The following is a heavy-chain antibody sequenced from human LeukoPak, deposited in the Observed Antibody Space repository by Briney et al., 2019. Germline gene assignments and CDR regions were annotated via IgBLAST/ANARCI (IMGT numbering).Heavy chain of an antibody. V-gene: IGHV3-21*01. J-gene: IGHJ5*02. CDR2: ISSSSYI. CDR1: GFTFSSYS. Sequence: GGSLRLSCAASGFTFSSYSMNWVRQAPGKGLEWVSSISSSSYIYYADSVKGRFTISRDNAKNSLYLQMNSLRAEDTAVYYCAREVTIFGVVPFDPWGQGTLVTVSS. CDR3: AREVTIFGVVPFDP. D-gene: IGHD3-3*01.